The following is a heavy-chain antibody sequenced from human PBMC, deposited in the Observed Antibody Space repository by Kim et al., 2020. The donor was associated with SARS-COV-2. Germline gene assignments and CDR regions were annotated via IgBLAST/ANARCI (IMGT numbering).Heavy chain of an antibody. CDR1: GFTFSSYA. CDR3: AKSPRVLYYFDY. D-gene: IGHD2-8*02. V-gene: IGHV3-23*01. J-gene: IGHJ4*02. CDR2: ISGSGGST. Sequence: GGSLRLSCAASGFTFSSYAISWVRQAPGKGLEWVSAISGSGGSTYYADSVKGRFTISRDNSKNTLYLQMNSLRAEDTAVYYCAKSPRVLYYFDYWGQGTLVTVSS.